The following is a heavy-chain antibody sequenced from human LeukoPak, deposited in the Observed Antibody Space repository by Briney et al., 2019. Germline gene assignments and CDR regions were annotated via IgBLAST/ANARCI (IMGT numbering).Heavy chain of an antibody. J-gene: IGHJ6*04. CDR2: IYYSGST. Sequence: PSETLSLTCTVSVGSISSYYWSWIRQPPGKGLEWIGYIYYSGSTNYNPSLKSRVTISVDTSKNQFSLKLSSVTAADTAVYYCARETYGDYEVGMDVWGKGTTVTVSS. CDR1: VGSISSYY. CDR3: ARETYGDYEVGMDV. D-gene: IGHD4-17*01. V-gene: IGHV4-59*01.